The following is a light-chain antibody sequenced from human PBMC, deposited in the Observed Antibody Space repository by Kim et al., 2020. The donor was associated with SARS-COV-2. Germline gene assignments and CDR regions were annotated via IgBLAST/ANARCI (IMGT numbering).Light chain of an antibody. CDR1: KLGDKY. CDR2: QDS. CDR3: QAWDSSTWV. V-gene: IGLV3-1*01. Sequence: VSPGQTASITCPGDKLGDKYACWYQQKPGQSPVLVIYQDSKRPSGIPERFSGSNSGNTATLTISGTQAMDEADYYCQAWDSSTWVFGGGTQLTVL. J-gene: IGLJ3*02.